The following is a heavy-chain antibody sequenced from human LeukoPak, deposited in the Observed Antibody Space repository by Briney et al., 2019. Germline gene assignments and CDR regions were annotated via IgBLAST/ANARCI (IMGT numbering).Heavy chain of an antibody. V-gene: IGHV3-53*01. CDR1: GFTVSSNY. J-gene: IGHJ4*02. CDR3: ARVRPYDYVWGSYRPFDY. Sequence: GGSLRLSCAVSGFTVSSNYTSWVRQAPGKGLEWVSVIYSGGTTHYADSVKGRFTISRDNSKNTLYLQMNSLRAEDTAVYYCARVRPYDYVWGSYRPFDYWGQGTLVTVSS. CDR2: IYSGGTT. D-gene: IGHD3-16*02.